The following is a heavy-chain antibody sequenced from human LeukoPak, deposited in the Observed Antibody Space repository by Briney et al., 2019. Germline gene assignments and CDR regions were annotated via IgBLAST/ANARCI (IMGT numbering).Heavy chain of an antibody. D-gene: IGHD6-19*01. CDR1: GFTFDDYG. V-gene: IGHV3-20*04. J-gene: IGHJ4*02. CDR3: ARGTSGWFIPTRFDY. CDR2: INWNGGST. Sequence: PEGSLRLSCAASGFTFDDYGMSWVRQAPGKGLEWVSGINWNGGSTGYADPVKGRFTISRDNAKNSLYLQMNSLRAEDTALYYCARGTSGWFIPTRFDYWGQGTLVTVSS.